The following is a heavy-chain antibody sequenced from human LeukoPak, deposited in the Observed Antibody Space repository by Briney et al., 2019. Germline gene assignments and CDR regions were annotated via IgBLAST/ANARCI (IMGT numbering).Heavy chain of an antibody. Sequence: GGSLRLSCAASGFTFSSYAMHWVRQAPGKGLEWVAVISYDGSNKYYADSVKGRFTIPRDNSKNTLYLQMNSLRAEDTAVYYCASGLNSGYSYGYADYWGQGTLVTVSS. CDR1: GFTFSSYA. CDR3: ASGLNSGYSYGYADY. D-gene: IGHD5-18*01. CDR2: ISYDGSNK. V-gene: IGHV3-30-3*01. J-gene: IGHJ4*02.